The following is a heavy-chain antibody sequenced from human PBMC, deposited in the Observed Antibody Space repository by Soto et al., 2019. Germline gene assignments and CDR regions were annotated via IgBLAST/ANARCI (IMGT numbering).Heavy chain of an antibody. Sequence: SETLSPTCAVYGGSFSGYSRGWIRQPPGKGLEWIGSMYYSGSTYYNPSLKSRVTISVDTSKNQFSLKLTSVTAADTAVYHCARHVGNSPPGSWGQGTLVTVSS. D-gene: IGHD1-26*01. CDR2: MYYSGST. V-gene: IGHV4-39*01. CDR3: ARHVGNSPPGS. J-gene: IGHJ4*02. CDR1: GGSFSGYS.